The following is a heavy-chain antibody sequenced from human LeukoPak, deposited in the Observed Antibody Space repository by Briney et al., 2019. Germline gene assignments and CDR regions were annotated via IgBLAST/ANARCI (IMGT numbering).Heavy chain of an antibody. Sequence: ASVKVSCKASGYTFTSYYMHWMRQAPGQGPEWMGIINPRGGSTDYSHKFQDRLTMTSDTSTSTVYMELNSLRSEDTAVYFCARVGVTAATADYWGQGTLVTVSS. CDR1: GYTFTSYY. CDR3: ARVGVTAATADY. V-gene: IGHV1-46*01. D-gene: IGHD6-25*01. CDR2: INPRGGST. J-gene: IGHJ4*02.